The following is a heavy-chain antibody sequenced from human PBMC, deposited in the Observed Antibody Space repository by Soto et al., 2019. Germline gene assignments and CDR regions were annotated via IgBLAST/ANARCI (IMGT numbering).Heavy chain of an antibody. CDR1: GFSLSTSGVG. V-gene: IGHV2-5*02. CDR2: IYWDDDK. J-gene: IGHJ4*02. CDR3: AHSELVATIWGWGYFDY. D-gene: IGHD5-12*01. Sequence: QITLKESGPTLVKPTQTLTLTCTFSGFSLSTSGVGVGWIRQPPGKALEWLALIYWDDDKRYSPSLKSRLTITKDTSKNQVVLTMTNMAPVDTATYYCAHSELVATIWGWGYFDYWGQGTLVTVAS.